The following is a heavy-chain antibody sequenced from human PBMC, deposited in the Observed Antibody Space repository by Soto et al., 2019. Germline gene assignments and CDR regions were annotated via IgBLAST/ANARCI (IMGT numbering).Heavy chain of an antibody. V-gene: IGHV1-69*13. Sequence: SVKVSCKASGGTFSSYAISRVRQAPGQGLEWMGGIIPIFGTANYAQKFQGRVTITADESTSTAYMELSSLRSEDTAVYYCARTIAAAGTWYYFDYWGQGTLVTVSS. D-gene: IGHD6-13*01. CDR3: ARTIAAAGTWYYFDY. CDR2: IIPIFGTA. CDR1: GGTFSSYA. J-gene: IGHJ4*02.